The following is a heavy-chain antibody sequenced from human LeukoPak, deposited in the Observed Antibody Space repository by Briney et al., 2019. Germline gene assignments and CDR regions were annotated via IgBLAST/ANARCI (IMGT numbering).Heavy chain of an antibody. CDR1: GVTVSSYA. Sequence: LMLSCGTSGVTVSSYAMGGRRHAPGKGLEWVAVISYDGSNKYYADSVKGRFTISRDNSKNTLYLQMNSLRAEDTAVYYCASGSSGTTEIIDYWGQGTLVTVSS. CDR3: ASGSSGTTEIIDY. V-gene: IGHV3-30-3*02. J-gene: IGHJ4*02. CDR2: ISYDGSNK. D-gene: IGHD3-22*01.